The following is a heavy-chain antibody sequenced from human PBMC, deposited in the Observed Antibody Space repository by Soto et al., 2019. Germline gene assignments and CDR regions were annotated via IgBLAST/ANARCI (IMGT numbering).Heavy chain of an antibody. CDR1: GFTFTRYS. Sequence: GGSLRLSCAASGFTFTRYSMNWVRQAPGKGLEWVSSISSTTNYIYYADSMKGRFTVSRDNAKNSVYLEMNSLSAEDTAVYYCARGSEDLTSNFDYWGQGTLVTVSS. V-gene: IGHV3-21*01. J-gene: IGHJ4*02. CDR2: ISSTTNYI. CDR3: ARGSEDLTSNFDY.